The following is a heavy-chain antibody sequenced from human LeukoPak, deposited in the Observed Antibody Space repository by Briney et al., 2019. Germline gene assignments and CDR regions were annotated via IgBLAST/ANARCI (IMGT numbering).Heavy chain of an antibody. D-gene: IGHD2-15*01. V-gene: IGHV1-18*04. CDR3: ARDRRCSGGSCPSPWSYFDY. CDR1: GYTFTSYG. Sequence: ASVKVSCKASGYTFTSYGISWVRQAPGQGLEWMGWISAYNGNTNYAQKLQGRVTMTTDTSTSTAYMELRSLRSDATAVYYCARDRRCSGGSCPSPWSYFDYWGQGTLVTVPS. J-gene: IGHJ4*02. CDR2: ISAYNGNT.